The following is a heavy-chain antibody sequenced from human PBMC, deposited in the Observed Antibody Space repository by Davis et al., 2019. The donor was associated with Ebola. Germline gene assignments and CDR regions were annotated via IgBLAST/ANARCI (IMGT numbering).Heavy chain of an antibody. J-gene: IGHJ4*02. CDR3: AKDTTKYYDFWSGYYTGYFDY. Sequence: PGGSLRLSCVASGFAFSRYWMHWVRQAPGKGLVWASRINTDGSYTSHADYVKGRFSMSRDNAKNTLYLQMNSLRAEDTAVYYCAKDTTKYYDFWSGYYTGYFDYWGQGTLVTVSS. D-gene: IGHD3-3*01. V-gene: IGHV3-74*01. CDR2: INTDGSYT. CDR1: GFAFSRYW.